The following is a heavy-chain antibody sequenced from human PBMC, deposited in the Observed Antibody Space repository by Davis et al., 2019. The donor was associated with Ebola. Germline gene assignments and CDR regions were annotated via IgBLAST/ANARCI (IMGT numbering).Heavy chain of an antibody. J-gene: IGHJ6*02. V-gene: IGHV3-7*01. CDR1: GFTFSNYW. Sequence: GESLKISCTASGFTFSNYWMNWVRQAPGKGLEWVANIKQDGSTKYYVDSVKGRFTISRDNAKNSLYLQMNSLRAEDTAVYYCLYGMDVWGQGTTVTVSS. CDR2: IKQDGSTK. CDR3: LYGMDV.